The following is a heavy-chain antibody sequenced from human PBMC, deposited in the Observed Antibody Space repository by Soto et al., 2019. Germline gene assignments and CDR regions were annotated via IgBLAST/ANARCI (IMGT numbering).Heavy chain of an antibody. CDR2: IYWHDDK. Sequence: SGPNAGEPTQTLTLTCNFSGFSLSTTGVGVSWIRQPPGKALEWLALIYWHDDKRYSPSLKSRLTITKETSKNQVVLTMTNMDPVDTATYYCAHRGGATVGLYYFDYWGQGALVTVSS. V-gene: IGHV2-5*01. D-gene: IGHD3-16*01. CDR3: AHRGGATVGLYYFDY. J-gene: IGHJ4*02. CDR1: GFSLSTTGVG.